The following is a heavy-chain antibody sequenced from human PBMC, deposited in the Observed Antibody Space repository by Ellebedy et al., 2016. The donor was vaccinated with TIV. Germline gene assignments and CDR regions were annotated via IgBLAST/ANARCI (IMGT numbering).Heavy chain of an antibody. Sequence: GESLKISCAASGFTFSSYAMSWVRQAPGKGLVWVSRINSDGSRTTYADSVKGRFTISRDNAKNTLYLQMNSLRAEDTAVYYCASRGVAVQGADYWGQGTLVTVSS. D-gene: IGHD3-10*01. V-gene: IGHV3-74*01. CDR3: ASRGVAVQGADY. J-gene: IGHJ4*02. CDR1: GFTFSSYA. CDR2: INSDGSRT.